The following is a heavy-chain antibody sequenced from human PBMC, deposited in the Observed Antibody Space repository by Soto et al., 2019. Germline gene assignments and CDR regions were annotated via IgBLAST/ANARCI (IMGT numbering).Heavy chain of an antibody. D-gene: IGHD3-10*01. J-gene: IGHJ4*02. CDR2: ISGGGDTT. Sequence: EVQLLESGGGLVQPGGSLRLSCAASGFTFNNYAMTWVRQAPGKGLDWFSAISGGGDTTSYADSVKGRFTVSRDGSKNALYLQMSSLRAEDTALYYCAKGRGGSGSLTPRVDFCGQGTLVTVSS. V-gene: IGHV3-23*01. CDR1: GFTFNNYA. CDR3: AKGRGGSGSLTPRVDF.